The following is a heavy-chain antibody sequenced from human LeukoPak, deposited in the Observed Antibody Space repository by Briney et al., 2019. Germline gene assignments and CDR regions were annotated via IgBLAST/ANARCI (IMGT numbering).Heavy chain of an antibody. Sequence: PSETLSLTCTVSGGSISGDHWNWIRQPPGKGLEWIGNIYYSGNTNYNPPLKSRVTISVDTSKNQFSLKLSAVTAADTAVYYCARRNDFDIWGQGTMVTVCS. CDR2: IYYSGNT. J-gene: IGHJ3*02. CDR1: GGSISGDH. CDR3: ARRNDFDI. V-gene: IGHV4-59*08.